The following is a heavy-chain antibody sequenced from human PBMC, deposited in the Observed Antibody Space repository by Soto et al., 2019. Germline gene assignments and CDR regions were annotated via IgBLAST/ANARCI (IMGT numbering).Heavy chain of an antibody. CDR3: ARERRRYSSSWLGY. CDR2: ITDSGGDA. J-gene: IGHJ4*02. CDR1: GFTFGSRA. D-gene: IGHD6-13*01. V-gene: IGHV3-23*01. Sequence: EVQLLESGGDLIQPGGSLRLSCVASGFTFGSRAMSWVRQAPGEGLEWVSTITDSGGDAKYADSVRGRVTISRDNAKNSLYLQMNSLRAEDTAVYYCARERRRYSSSWLGYWGQGTLVTVSS.